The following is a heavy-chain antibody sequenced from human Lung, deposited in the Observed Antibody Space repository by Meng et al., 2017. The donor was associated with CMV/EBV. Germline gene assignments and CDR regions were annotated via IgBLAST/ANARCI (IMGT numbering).Heavy chain of an antibody. D-gene: IGHD3-22*01. J-gene: IGHJ4*02. CDR1: GGSISSSSYY. CDR2: INHSGST. CDR3: ASPVRTYYYDREVDY. V-gene: IGHV4-39*07. Sequence: SXTXSLXCTVSGGSISSSSYYWGWIRQPPGRGLEWIGEINHSGSTNYNPSLKSRVTISVDTSKNQFSLKLSSVTAADTAVYYCASPVRTYYYDREVDYWGQGTXVTVSS.